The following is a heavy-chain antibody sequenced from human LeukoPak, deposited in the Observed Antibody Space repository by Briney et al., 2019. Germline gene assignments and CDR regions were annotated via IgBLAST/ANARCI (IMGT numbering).Heavy chain of an antibody. V-gene: IGHV3-23*01. CDR2: ISGRGDST. CDR3: AKERSSWYFDY. CDR1: GFTFNSYA. D-gene: IGHD6-13*01. Sequence: PGGSLRLSCAASGFTFNSYAMSWVRQAPGKGLEWVSGISGRGDSTYYADSVKGRFTISRDNSKNTLYLQMNSLRAEDTAVYYCAKERSSWYFDYWGQGTLVTVSS. J-gene: IGHJ4*02.